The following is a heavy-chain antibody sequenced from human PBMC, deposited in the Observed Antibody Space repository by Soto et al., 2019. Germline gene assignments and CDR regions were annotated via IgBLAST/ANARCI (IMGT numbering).Heavy chain of an antibody. J-gene: IGHJ4*02. D-gene: IGHD3-16*01. CDR3: AKRGGFFFDY. CDR1: GFTFSNYD. Sequence: EVQLLESGGGLVQPGGSLRLSCAASGFTFSNYDMTWVRQAPGKGLEYVSGINRSGAPTYYPDSMKGRFTISRDNSKNTLYLQVNSLRAEDTAVYDCAKRGGFFFDYWGQGALVTVSS. V-gene: IGHV3-23*01. CDR2: INRSGAPT.